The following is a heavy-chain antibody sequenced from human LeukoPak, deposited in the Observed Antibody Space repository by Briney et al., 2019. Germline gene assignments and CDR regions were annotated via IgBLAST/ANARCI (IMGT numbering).Heavy chain of an antibody. CDR1: GDIFSTYY. J-gene: IGHJ4*02. Sequence: GASVKVSCKVSGDIFSTYYIQWVRQAPGGRREGVGWINTDIGGTHSAPKFQGRVSMTTDTSISTAYLELSRLTSDDTAMYYCARNWELWGQGTLVTVSS. CDR3: ARNWEL. D-gene: IGHD3-10*01. CDR2: INTDIGGT. V-gene: IGHV1-2*02.